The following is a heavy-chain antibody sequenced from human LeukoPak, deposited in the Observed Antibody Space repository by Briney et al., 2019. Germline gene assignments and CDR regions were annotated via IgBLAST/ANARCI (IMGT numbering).Heavy chain of an antibody. CDR1: GYTFTSYG. Sequence: ASVKLSCKASGYTFTSYGISWVRQAPGQGLEWVGWISAYNSNTNYAQQLHSRLTMTTDTSTSTAYMELRSLRSDGTAVYYCARVPSSSWDGWFDPWGQGTLVTVSS. CDR3: ARVPSSSWDGWFDP. D-gene: IGHD6-13*01. CDR2: ISAYNSNT. V-gene: IGHV1-18*01. J-gene: IGHJ5*02.